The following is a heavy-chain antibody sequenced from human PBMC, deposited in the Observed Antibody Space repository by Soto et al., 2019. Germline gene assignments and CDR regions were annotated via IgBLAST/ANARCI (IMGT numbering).Heavy chain of an antibody. V-gene: IGHV4-31*03. CDR2: IYYSGST. CDR1: GGSISSGGYY. J-gene: IGHJ4*02. D-gene: IGHD6-13*01. Sequence: PSETLSLTCTVSGGSISSGGYYWSWIRQHPGKGLEWIGYIYYSGSTYYNPSLKSRVTISVDTSKNQFSLKLSSVTAADTAVYYCARVGVGMGVAAAGSFAYWGQGTLVTVSS. CDR3: ARVGVGMGVAAAGSFAY.